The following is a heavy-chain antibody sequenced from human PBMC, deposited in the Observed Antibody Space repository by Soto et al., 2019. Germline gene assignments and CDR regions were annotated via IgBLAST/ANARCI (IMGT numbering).Heavy chain of an antibody. Sequence: QVQLVESGGGVVQPGRSLRLSCATSGFTFSNYGMHWARHTPGKGLEWAAVISYDGSNKKYADSVKGRFTISRDNSKSTLTLQMNRLRVEDTAVYYCAANMLRAPLDPWGQGTLVIVS. J-gene: IGHJ5*02. CDR1: GFTFSNYG. V-gene: IGHV3-30*03. CDR3: AANMLRAPLDP. D-gene: IGHD3-10*01. CDR2: ISYDGSNK.